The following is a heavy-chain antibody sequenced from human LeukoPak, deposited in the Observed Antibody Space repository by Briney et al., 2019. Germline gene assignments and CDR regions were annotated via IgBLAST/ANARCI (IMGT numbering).Heavy chain of an antibody. D-gene: IGHD3-22*01. CDR3: ARARDTSGWLYYYYAMDV. V-gene: IGHV3-21*04. CDR1: GFTFSSYS. CDR2: ISSSSSYI. J-gene: IGHJ6*02. Sequence: GGSLRLSCAASGFTFSSYSMNWVRQAPGKGLEWVSSISSSSSYIYYADSVKGRFTISRDNSKNTLYLQMNSLRADDTAVYYCARARDTSGWLYYYYAMDVWGQGTTVTVSS.